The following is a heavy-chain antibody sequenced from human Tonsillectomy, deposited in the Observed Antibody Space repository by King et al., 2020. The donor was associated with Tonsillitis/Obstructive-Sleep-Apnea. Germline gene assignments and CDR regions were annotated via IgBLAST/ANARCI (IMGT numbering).Heavy chain of an antibody. J-gene: IGHJ4*02. CDR2: ISGSGGST. D-gene: IGHD6-19*01. CDR3: AKSRGQWLGTFEY. V-gene: IGHV3-23*04. CDR1: GFTFSHYA. Sequence: VQLVESGGALVQPGGSLRLSCAASGFTFSHYAMSWVRQAPGKGLEWVSGISGSGGSTYYADSVKGRFTISRDNSKNTVYLEMNSLRAEDTAVYYCAKSRGQWLGTFEYWGQGTLVTVSS.